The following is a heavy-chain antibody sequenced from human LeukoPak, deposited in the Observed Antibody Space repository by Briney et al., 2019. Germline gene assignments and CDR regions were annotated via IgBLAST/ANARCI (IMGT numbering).Heavy chain of an antibody. CDR3: ARDREAVADWGYDWFDP. CDR1: GGSISSYY. Sequence: PSETLSLTCTVSGGSISSYYWRWIRQPAGKGLEWIGRIYTSGSANYNPSLKSRVTMSVDTSKNQFSLKVTSVTAADTAVYYCARDREAVADWGYDWFDPWGQGILVTVSS. CDR2: IYTSGSA. D-gene: IGHD7-27*01. J-gene: IGHJ5*02. V-gene: IGHV4-4*07.